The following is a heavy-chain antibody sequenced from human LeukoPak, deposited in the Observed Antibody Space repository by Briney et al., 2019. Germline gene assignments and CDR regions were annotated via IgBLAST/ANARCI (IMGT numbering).Heavy chain of an antibody. CDR3: ARAVTSTEGY. V-gene: IGHV3-7*03. Sequence: PGRSLRLSCAASGFTFSTYWMTWVRQAPGKGLDWVASIREDGSEKYYVDSVKGRFTISRDNAQKSLYLEMNSLRVEDTAVYYCARAVTSTEGYWGQGTLVTVSS. J-gene: IGHJ4*02. CDR2: IREDGSEK. CDR1: GFTFSTYW.